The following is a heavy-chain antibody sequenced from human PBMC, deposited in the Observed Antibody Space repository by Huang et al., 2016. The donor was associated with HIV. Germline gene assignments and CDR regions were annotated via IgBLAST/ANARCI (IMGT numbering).Heavy chain of an antibody. CDR3: ARILMYYNSSGYGFDY. Sequence: QVQLQQWGAGLLKPSETLSLTCAVYGGSFSGYYWGWIRQPPGKGLEWIGEINHSGSTNYNPSLKRRVTISVDTSKNQFSRKLSSVTAADTAVYYCARILMYYNSSGYGFDYWGQGTLVTVSS. D-gene: IGHD3-22*01. V-gene: IGHV4-34*01. CDR2: INHSGST. CDR1: GGSFSGYY. J-gene: IGHJ4*02.